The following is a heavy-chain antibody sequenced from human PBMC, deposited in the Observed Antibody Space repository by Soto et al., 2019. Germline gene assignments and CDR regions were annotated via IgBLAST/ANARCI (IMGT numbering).Heavy chain of an antibody. D-gene: IGHD3-3*01. CDR2: IKEDGSER. CDR1: GFSFGNYW. Sequence: EVQLVESGVGLVQPGGSLRLSCAVSGFSFGNYWMSWVRQAPGKGLEWLASIKEDGSERYYLDSVKGRFTISRDNAKDSLSLQMNSLRGEDTAFYYCARDVGPVTIFGEALSGYFDFWGQGTLVTVSS. J-gene: IGHJ4*02. CDR3: ARDVGPVTIFGEALSGYFDF. V-gene: IGHV3-7*03.